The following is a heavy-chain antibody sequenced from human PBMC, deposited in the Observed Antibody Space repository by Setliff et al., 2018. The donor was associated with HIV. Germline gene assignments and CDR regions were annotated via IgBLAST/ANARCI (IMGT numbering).Heavy chain of an antibody. V-gene: IGHV4-59*03. CDR2: IYYSGSS. CDR1: GGSISSYY. D-gene: IGHD4-17*01. Sequence: PSETLSLTCTVSGGSISSYYRSVFRQPPGKGLEWIGYIYYSGSSNYNPSLKSRVTIAVDTSNNQFSLKLSSVTAADAAVYYCAGGDLYGDYAFSYWGQGTLVTVSS. CDR3: AGGDLYGDYAFSY. J-gene: IGHJ4*02.